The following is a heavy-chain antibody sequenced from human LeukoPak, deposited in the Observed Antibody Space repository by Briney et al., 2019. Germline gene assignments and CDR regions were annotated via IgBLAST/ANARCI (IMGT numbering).Heavy chain of an antibody. J-gene: IGHJ5*02. CDR2: INPNSGGT. V-gene: IGHV1-2*02. D-gene: IGHD6-13*01. CDR1: GYTFTGYY. Sequence: SVKVSCKASGYTFTGYYMHWVRQAPGQGLEWTGWINPNSGGTNYAQKFQGRVTMTRDTSISTAYMELSRLRSDDTAVYYCARELRGIAAAALSPWGQGTLVTVSS. CDR3: ARELRGIAAAALSP.